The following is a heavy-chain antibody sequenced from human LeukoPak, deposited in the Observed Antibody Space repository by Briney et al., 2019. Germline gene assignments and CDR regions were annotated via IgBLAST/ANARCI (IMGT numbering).Heavy chain of an antibody. D-gene: IGHD4-11*01. CDR3: AIDSFMTTVYYYGMDV. CDR1: GFTFSRFS. V-gene: IGHV3-21*01. J-gene: IGHJ6*02. CDR2: ISSSSSYI. Sequence: GGSLKLSCAASGFTFSRFSMNWVRQAPGKGLEWVSSISSSSSYIYYADSVKGRFTISRDNAKNSLYLQMNSLRAEDTAVYYCAIDSFMTTVYYYGMDVWGQGTTVTVSS.